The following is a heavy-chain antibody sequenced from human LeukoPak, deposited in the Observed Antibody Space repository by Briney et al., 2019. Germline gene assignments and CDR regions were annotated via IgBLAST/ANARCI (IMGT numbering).Heavy chain of an antibody. J-gene: IGHJ4*02. CDR2: TYYKSKWYY. V-gene: IGHV6-1*01. CDR1: GDSVSSNSAA. D-gene: IGHD1-26*01. Sequence: SQTLSLTCVISGDSVSSNSAAWNWIRQSPSRGLEWLGRTYYKSKWYYDYSVPVKSRVTINPDTSKNQFSLQLSSVTPEDTAVYYCVRDPVGGSTIFDCWGQGTLVTASS. CDR3: VRDPVGGSTIFDC.